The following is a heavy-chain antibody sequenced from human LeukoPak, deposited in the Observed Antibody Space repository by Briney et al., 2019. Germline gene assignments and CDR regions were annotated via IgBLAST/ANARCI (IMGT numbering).Heavy chain of an antibody. CDR3: AKELGHALPFDY. CDR1: GFTFSNYW. V-gene: IGHV3-23*01. Sequence: GGSLRLSCATSGFTFSNYWMHWVRQVPGKGLEWVSAIHKTGDYTYYTDSVKGRFTISRDSSKSMLYLEMNSLRDEDTAIYYCAKELGHALPFDYWGQGTLVTVSS. J-gene: IGHJ4*02. D-gene: IGHD2-2*01. CDR2: IHKTGDYT.